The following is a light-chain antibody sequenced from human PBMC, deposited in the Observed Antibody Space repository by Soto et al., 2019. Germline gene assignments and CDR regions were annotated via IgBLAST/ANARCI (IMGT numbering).Light chain of an antibody. Sequence: EVVLTQSPATLSLSPGERATLSCRASQSVSNFLAWYQHKPGQAPRLLIYDASNRATGVPARFSGSGSGTDFTLTISSLEPEDFAVYYCQQRYRWPPITFGQGTRLEIK. CDR3: QQRYRWPPIT. CDR1: QSVSNF. V-gene: IGKV3-11*01. CDR2: DAS. J-gene: IGKJ5*01.